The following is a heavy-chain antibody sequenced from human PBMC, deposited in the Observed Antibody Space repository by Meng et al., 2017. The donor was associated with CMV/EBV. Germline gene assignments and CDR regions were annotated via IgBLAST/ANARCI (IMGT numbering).Heavy chain of an antibody. V-gene: IGHV3-30-3*01. J-gene: IGHJ4*02. D-gene: IGHD1-26*01. Sequence: SGFTFSSYAMHWDRQAPGKGLEWVAVISHHEINEYYADSVKGRFTISRDNSKNTLYLQMNTLRAEDSAVYYCARDLFIGIPDYLDYWGQGTLVTVSS. CDR3: ARDLFIGIPDYLDY. CDR2: ISHHEINE. CDR1: GFTFSSYA.